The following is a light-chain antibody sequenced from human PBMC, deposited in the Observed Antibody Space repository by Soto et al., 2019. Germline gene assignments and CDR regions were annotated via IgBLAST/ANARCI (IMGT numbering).Light chain of an antibody. V-gene: IGLV1-44*01. CDR1: SSNIGINT. CDR2: NTN. CDR3: AAWDDILNGVA. J-gene: IGLJ2*01. Sequence: QSVLTQPPSASGTPGQRVTIPCSGSSSNIGINTVNWYQQLRGTAPKLLIFNTNQRPSGVPDRFSGSKSDTSASLAISGLQSEDEADYYCAAWDDILNGVAFGGGTKLTVL.